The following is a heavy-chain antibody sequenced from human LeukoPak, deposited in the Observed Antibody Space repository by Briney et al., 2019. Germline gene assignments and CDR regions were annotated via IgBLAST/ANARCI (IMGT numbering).Heavy chain of an antibody. V-gene: IGHV3-53*01. D-gene: IGHD3-10*01. CDR2: IYSGGST. J-gene: IGHJ4*02. CDR3: AKDGLWFGEYGFDS. Sequence: GGSLRLSCAASGFTVSSNYMSWVRQAPGKGLEWVSVIYSGGSTYYADSVKGRFTISRDNSKNTLYLQMYTLRAEDTAAYYCAKDGLWFGEYGFDSWGQGTLVTVSS. CDR1: GFTVSSNY.